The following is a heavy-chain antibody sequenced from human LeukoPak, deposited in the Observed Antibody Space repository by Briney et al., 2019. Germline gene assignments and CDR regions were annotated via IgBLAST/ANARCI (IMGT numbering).Heavy chain of an antibody. D-gene: IGHD3-22*01. CDR1: GDSISSGSYY. J-gene: IGHJ3*02. V-gene: IGHV4-61*02. CDR2: IYTSGST. CDR3: ARGPYSYDSSGAFDI. Sequence: SETLSLTCSFSGDSISSGSYYWSWIRQPAGKGLEWIGRIYTSGSTNYIPSLKSRLTLSVDTSKNQFSLRLNSVTAADTAVYFCARGPYSYDSSGAFDIWGQGTMVTVSS.